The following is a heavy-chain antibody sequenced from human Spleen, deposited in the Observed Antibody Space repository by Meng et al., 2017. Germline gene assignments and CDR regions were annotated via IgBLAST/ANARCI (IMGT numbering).Heavy chain of an antibody. Sequence: GESLKISCAASGFTFSRHWMHWVRQAPGKGLVWVSRINTDGSSTSYADSVKGRFTISRDDAKNTVYLQMNSLRAEDTAVYYCARDADWVIFDHWGQGALVTVSS. CDR1: GFTFSRHW. V-gene: IGHV3-74*01. CDR2: INTDGSST. D-gene: IGHD3-9*01. CDR3: ARDADWVIFDH. J-gene: IGHJ4*02.